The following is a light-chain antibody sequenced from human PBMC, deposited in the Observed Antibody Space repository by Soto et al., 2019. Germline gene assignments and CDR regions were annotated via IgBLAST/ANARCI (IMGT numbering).Light chain of an antibody. CDR1: SSDVGCYNY. CDR2: EVT. Sequence: QSALTQPPSASGSPGQSVTISCTGTSSDVGCYNYVSWYQQYPGRAPKLMISEVTKRPSGVPDRFSGSKSGNTASLTVSGLQAEDEADYYCSSYAASNNFYFVFGGGTKLTVL. J-gene: IGLJ3*02. V-gene: IGLV2-8*01. CDR3: SSYAASNNFYFV.